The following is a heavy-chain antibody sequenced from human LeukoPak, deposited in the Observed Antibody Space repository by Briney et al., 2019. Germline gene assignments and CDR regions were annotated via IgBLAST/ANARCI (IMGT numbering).Heavy chain of an antibody. CDR1: GGSISSYY. D-gene: IGHD3-16*02. CDR2: IYYSGST. J-gene: IGHJ4*02. Sequence: PSETLSLTCTVSGGSISSYYWSWIRQPPGKGLEWIGYIYYSGSTNYNPSLKSRVTISVDTSKNQFSLKLSSVTAADTAVYYCARYRYDYVWGSYRFFDYWGQGTLVTVSS. V-gene: IGHV4-59*01. CDR3: ARYRYDYVWGSYRFFDY.